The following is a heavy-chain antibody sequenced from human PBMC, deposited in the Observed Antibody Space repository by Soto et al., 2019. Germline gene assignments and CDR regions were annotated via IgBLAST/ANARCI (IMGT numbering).Heavy chain of an antibody. CDR2: IYYSGGT. CDR1: GGSISSYY. Sequence: QVQLQESGPGLVKPSETLSLTCTVSGGSISSYYWSWIRQPPGKGLEWIGYIYYSGGTNYTPSRKSRVTISVDTSKNQFSLKLSSVTAVDTAVYYCARRWGYSFDYWGQGTLVTVSS. CDR3: ARRWGYSFDY. D-gene: IGHD3-16*01. J-gene: IGHJ4*02. V-gene: IGHV4-59*08.